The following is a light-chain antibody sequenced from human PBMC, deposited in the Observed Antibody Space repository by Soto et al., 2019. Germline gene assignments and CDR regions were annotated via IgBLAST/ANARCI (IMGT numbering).Light chain of an antibody. CDR3: QHYGISWWT. Sequence: EIVLTQSPGTLSLSPGERATLSCRASQSVSSSYLAWYQQKPGQAPRLLISGASGRATGITVSFSSGGSETDFTLTISRLEPEDFAVYYCQHYGISWWTFGQGTKVDIK. J-gene: IGKJ1*01. CDR1: QSVSSSY. CDR2: GAS. V-gene: IGKV3-20*01.